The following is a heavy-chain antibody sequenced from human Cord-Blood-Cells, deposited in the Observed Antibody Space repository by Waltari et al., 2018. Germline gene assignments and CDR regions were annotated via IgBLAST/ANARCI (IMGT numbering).Heavy chain of an antibody. D-gene: IGHD3-10*01. CDR3: ARDPLLAGDDAFDI. CDR1: GYTFTSYA. V-gene: IGHV1-8*01. CDR2: MNPNSGNT. Sequence: QVQLVQSGAEGKKPGASVKVSCKAAGYTFTSYAINWVRQATGQGLEWMGWMNPNSGNTGYAQKFQGRVTMTRNTSISTAYMELSSLRSEDTAVYYCARDPLLAGDDAFDIWGQGTMVTVSS. J-gene: IGHJ3*02.